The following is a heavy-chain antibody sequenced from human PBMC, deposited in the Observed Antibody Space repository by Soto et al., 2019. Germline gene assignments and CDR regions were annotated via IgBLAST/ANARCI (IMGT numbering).Heavy chain of an antibody. J-gene: IGHJ4*02. CDR1: GFNFGGYA. CDR3: AQYQIAPDLSDLDY. D-gene: IGHD2-2*01. V-gene: IGHV3-49*04. Sequence: GGSLRLSCTASGFNFGGYALSWVRLAPGKGLEWVGSIRGKAYGGTTEYAASVRGRFTISRDDSRSIAYLQMNSLKAEDTAVYYCAQYQIAPDLSDLDYWGRGTLVTVSS. CDR2: IRGKAYGGTT.